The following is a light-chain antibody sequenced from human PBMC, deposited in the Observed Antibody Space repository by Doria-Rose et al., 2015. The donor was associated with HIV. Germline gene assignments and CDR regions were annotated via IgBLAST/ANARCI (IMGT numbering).Light chain of an antibody. CDR2: DVT. J-gene: IGLJ1*01. CDR3: CSYAGGFYV. Sequence: PKLMIYDVTKRPSGVPDRFSGSKSGNTASLTISGLRAEDEADYYCCSYAGGFYVFGNETKVIVL. V-gene: IGLV2-11*01.